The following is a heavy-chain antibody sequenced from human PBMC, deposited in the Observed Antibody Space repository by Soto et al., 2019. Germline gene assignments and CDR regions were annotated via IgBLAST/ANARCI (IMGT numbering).Heavy chain of an antibody. CDR2: ITNGAGGVE. Sequence: HPCWCIRLSCAACGLSFYTSAISWFCKTTGGGLEWFSTITNGAGGVEYYGYSVKGRFSSSGDNSKNTLFLQMNSVRVDDTAVYYCAKFGGTVTSGCYNGFWGQRPLVTVSS. D-gene: IGHD6-19*01. V-gene: IGHV3-23*01. J-gene: IGHJ4*02. CDR3: AKFGGTVTSGCYNGF. CDR1: GLSFYTSA.